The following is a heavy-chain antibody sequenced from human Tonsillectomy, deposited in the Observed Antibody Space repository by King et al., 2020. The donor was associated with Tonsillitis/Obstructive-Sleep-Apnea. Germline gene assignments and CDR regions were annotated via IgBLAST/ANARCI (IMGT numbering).Heavy chain of an antibody. CDR2: ISTSSSYI. D-gene: IGHD1-1*01. Sequence: VQLVESGGGLVKPGGSLRLSCAASRFTFSNFYMTWVRQAPGKGLEWDASISTSSSYIYYADSVKGRFTISRDNAKNSLYLQMNSLRPEDTALYYCARDRVWAGNDAFDIWGQGTVVTVSS. CDR1: RFTFSNFY. J-gene: IGHJ3*02. V-gene: IGHV3-21*01. CDR3: ARDRVWAGNDAFDI.